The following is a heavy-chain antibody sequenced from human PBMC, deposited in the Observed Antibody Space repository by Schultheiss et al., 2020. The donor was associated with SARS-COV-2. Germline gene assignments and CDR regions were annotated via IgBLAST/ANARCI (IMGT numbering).Heavy chain of an antibody. Sequence: SVKVSCKASGGTFSSYGISWVRQAPGQGLEWMGGIIPIFGTANYAQKFQGRVTMTRDTSISTAYMELSRLRSDDTAVYYCATATGVLLAVAALRGYYYYGMDVWGQGTTVTVSS. D-gene: IGHD6-19*01. CDR3: ATATGVLLAVAALRGYYYYGMDV. CDR2: IIPIFGTA. V-gene: IGHV1-69*05. J-gene: IGHJ6*02. CDR1: GGTFSSYG.